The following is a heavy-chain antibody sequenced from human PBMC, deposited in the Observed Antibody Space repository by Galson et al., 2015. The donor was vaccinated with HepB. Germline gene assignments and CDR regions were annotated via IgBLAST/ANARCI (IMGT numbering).Heavy chain of an antibody. D-gene: IGHD3-22*01. Sequence: SVKVSCKASGYTFTSYCISWVRQAPGQGLEWMGWISAYNGNTNYAQKLQGRVTMTTDTSTSTAYMELRSLRSDDTAVYYCATGAPTYYYDSSGYYDPAPFDYWGQGTLVTVSS. V-gene: IGHV1-18*01. CDR3: ATGAPTYYYDSSGYYDPAPFDY. J-gene: IGHJ4*02. CDR1: GYTFTSYC. CDR2: ISAYNGNT.